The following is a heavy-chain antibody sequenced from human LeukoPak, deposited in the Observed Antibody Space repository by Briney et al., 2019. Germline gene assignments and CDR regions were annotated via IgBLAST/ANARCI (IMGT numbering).Heavy chain of an antibody. CDR3: ARGPDHGGSYYHD. D-gene: IGHD1-26*01. V-gene: IGHV3-74*01. CDR1: GGSVSSYY. Sequence: ETLSLTCTVSGGSVSSYYWSWIRQPPGKGLVWVSRINRDESVTEYADSVKGRFTISRDNAKNTLFLQMNSLRVEDTAVYYCARGPDHGGSYYHDWGQGTPVTVSS. J-gene: IGHJ4*02. CDR2: INRDESVT.